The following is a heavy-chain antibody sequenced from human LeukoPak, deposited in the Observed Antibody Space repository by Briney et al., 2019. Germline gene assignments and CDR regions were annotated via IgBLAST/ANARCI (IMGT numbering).Heavy chain of an antibody. V-gene: IGHV4-59*01. Sequence: SETLSLTCTVSGGSISSYYWSWIRQPPGKGLEWIGYIYYSGSNNYNPSLKTRVTISVDTSKNQFSLKLSSVTAADTAVYYCAREGLPGHFDYWGQGTLVTVSS. CDR1: GGSISSYY. CDR2: IYYSGSN. CDR3: AREGLPGHFDY. J-gene: IGHJ4*02. D-gene: IGHD5-12*01.